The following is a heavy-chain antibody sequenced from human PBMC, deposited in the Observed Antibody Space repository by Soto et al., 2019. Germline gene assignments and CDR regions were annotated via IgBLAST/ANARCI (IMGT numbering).Heavy chain of an antibody. D-gene: IGHD3-22*01. J-gene: IGHJ4*02. CDR1: GVTSSDYY. Sequence: KAGGSLRLSCAASGVTSSDYYMSWIRQAPGKGLEWVSYISSSDSIIYYADSVKGRFTISRDNAKNSLYLQMNSLRAEDTAVYYCARDLGYYDSRGYFDYWGQGTLVTVSS. V-gene: IGHV3-11*01. CDR3: ARDLGYYDSRGYFDY. CDR2: ISSSDSII.